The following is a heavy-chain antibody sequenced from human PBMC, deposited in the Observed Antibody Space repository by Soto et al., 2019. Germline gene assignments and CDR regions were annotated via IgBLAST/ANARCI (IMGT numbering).Heavy chain of an antibody. J-gene: IGHJ6*03. CDR3: ARHGVLRYFEYYYMDV. CDR2: IYYSGST. V-gene: IGHV4-39*01. D-gene: IGHD3-9*01. Sequence: QLQLQESGPGLVKPSETLSLTCTVSGGSISSSSYYWGWIRQPPGKGLEWIGSIYYSGSTYYNPSLKSRVTISVDTSKNQFSLKLSSVTASDTAVYYSARHGVLRYFEYYYMDVWGKGTTVTVSS. CDR1: GGSISSSSYY.